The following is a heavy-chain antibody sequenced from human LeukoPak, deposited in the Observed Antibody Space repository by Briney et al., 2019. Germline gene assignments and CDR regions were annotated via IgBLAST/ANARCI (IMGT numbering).Heavy chain of an antibody. CDR1: GGSISSGDYY. J-gene: IGHJ5*02. V-gene: IGHV4-30-4*01. D-gene: IGHD3-22*01. CDR2: MYYSGST. Sequence: SETLSLTCTVSGGSISSGDYYWSWIRQPPGKGLEWIGYMYYSGSTYYNPSLKSRATISVDTSKNQFSLKLSSVTAADTAVYHCARPYYYDSRIDPWGQGTLVTVSS. CDR3: ARPYYYDSRIDP.